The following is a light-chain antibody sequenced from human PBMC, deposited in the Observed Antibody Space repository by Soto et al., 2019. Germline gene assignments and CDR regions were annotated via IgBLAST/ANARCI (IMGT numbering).Light chain of an antibody. J-gene: IGLJ2*01. Sequence: QTVVTQPPSASASLGASVTLTCTLSSGYSNYKVDWYQQRPGKGPRFVMRVGTGGIVGSKGDGIPDRFSVLGSGLNRYLTIQKNQGGDGSGLHCGGDPGSWRHFGPGGFGGGTK. CDR2: VGTGGIVG. CDR1: SGYSNYK. CDR3: GGDPGSWRHFGPGG. V-gene: IGLV9-49*01.